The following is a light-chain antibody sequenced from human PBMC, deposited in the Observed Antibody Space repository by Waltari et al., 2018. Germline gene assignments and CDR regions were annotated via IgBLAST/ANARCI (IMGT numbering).Light chain of an antibody. J-gene: IGLJ3*02. CDR3: ATWDDSLNGRV. V-gene: IGLV1-44*01. Sequence: QSVLTQPPLASGTPGQRVTISCSGNSSNLGINTVTWYQQLPGTAPKLLIYANYHRPSVVPDRFSASKADTSASLAISGLQSEDEADYFCATWDDSLNGRVFGGGTKLAVL. CDR1: SSNLGINT. CDR2: ANY.